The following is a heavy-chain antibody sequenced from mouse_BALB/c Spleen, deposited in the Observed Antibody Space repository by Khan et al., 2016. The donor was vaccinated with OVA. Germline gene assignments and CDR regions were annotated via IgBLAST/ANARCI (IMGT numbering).Heavy chain of an antibody. J-gene: IGHJ4*01. V-gene: IGHV5-9-3*01. D-gene: IGHD2-3*01. CDR2: ISSGGTYT. CDR1: GFTLSRYA. Sequence: EVELVESGGGLVKPGGSLKVSCTVSGFTLSRYAMSWVRQTPEKRLEWVATISSGGTYTYYPDSVKGRFTISRDHAENTLYLQMSSLRSEDTAMYYCARSDGYYGRGAMDYWGQGTSVTVSS. CDR3: ARSDGYYGRGAMDY.